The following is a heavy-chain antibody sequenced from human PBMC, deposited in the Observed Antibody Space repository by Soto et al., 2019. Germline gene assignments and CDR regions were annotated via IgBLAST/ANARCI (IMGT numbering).Heavy chain of an antibody. V-gene: IGHV3-23*01. CDR1: GFTFSSYA. CDR3: AKDLGRGYSYGPFDY. J-gene: IGHJ4*02. D-gene: IGHD5-18*01. CDR2: ISGSGGST. Sequence: PGGSLRLSCAASGFTFSSYAMSWVRQAPGKGLEWVSAISGSGGSTYYADSVKGRFTISRDNSKNTLYLQMNSLRAEDTAVYYCAKDLGRGYSYGPFDYWGQGTLVTVSS.